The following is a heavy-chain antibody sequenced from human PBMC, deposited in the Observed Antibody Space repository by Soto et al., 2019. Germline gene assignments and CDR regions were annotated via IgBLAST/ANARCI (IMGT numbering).Heavy chain of an antibody. J-gene: IGHJ6*02. V-gene: IGHV4-34*01. D-gene: IGHD2-15*01. CDR1: GGAVSGYY. Sequence: SETLSLTCAVYGGAVSGYYWGWIRQPPGQGLEWVGESQRGGSTNYNPSLASRVTRAVDTAKNQFALRVSSVTAADTAVYYCARGRYCSGGRRYWYYYSYGMGVWGQGTTVT. CDR3: ARGRYCSGGRRYWYYYSYGMGV. CDR2: SQRGGST.